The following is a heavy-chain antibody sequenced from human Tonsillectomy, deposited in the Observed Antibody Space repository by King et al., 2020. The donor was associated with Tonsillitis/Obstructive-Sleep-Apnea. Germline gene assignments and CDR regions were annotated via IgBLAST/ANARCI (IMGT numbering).Heavy chain of an antibody. CDR3: ARAETDSYYYHMDV. CDR1: GFTFRSYL. Sequence: QLVQSGGGFVQPGGSLRLSCAASGFTFRSYLMSWVRQAPGKGLEWVANIKEDESEKKYVDSVKGRFTISRDNRKKLVYLQMNSLRVEDTAVYYCARAETDSYYYHMDVWGKGTTVTVSS. J-gene: IGHJ6*03. CDR2: IKEDESEK. V-gene: IGHV3-7*04.